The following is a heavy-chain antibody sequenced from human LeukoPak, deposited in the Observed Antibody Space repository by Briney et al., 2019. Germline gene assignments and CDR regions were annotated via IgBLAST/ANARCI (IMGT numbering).Heavy chain of an antibody. CDR3: ARDRVSGSGSIDY. V-gene: IGHV3-21*01. J-gene: IGHJ4*02. CDR1: GFTFSSYS. D-gene: IGHD3-10*01. CDR2: ITGNSNYI. Sequence: GGSLRLSCAASGFTFSSYSMNWVRQVPGKGLEWVSFITGNSNYIYYADSVKGRFTISRDNAKNSLYLQMNSLRVEDTAVYYCARDRVSGSGSIDYWGQGTLVTVSS.